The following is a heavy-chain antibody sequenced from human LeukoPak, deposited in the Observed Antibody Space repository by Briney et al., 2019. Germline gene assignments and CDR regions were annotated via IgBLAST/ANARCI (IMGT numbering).Heavy chain of an antibody. Sequence: GGSLRLSCAASGFTVSSNYMSWVRQAPGKGLEWVSSISSSSSYIYYADSVKGRFTISRDNAKNSLYLQMNSLRAEDTAVYYCARDLSTLDYGDYVFDYWGQGTLVTVSS. CDR2: ISSSSSYI. CDR1: GFTVSSNY. D-gene: IGHD4-17*01. CDR3: ARDLSTLDYGDYVFDY. V-gene: IGHV3-21*01. J-gene: IGHJ4*02.